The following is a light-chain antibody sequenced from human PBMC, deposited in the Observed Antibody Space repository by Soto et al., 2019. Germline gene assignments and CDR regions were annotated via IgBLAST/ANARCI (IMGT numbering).Light chain of an antibody. CDR2: GAS. J-gene: IGKJ1*01. Sequence: VLTQSTSTLSLAPGQRATLSCRASQSISSGFLAWYQQKPGQAPRLLIYGASSRATGIPDRFSGSGSGTDFTLTISRLEPEDFAVYYCQQCGISPETFGQGAKVDI. CDR1: QSISSGF. CDR3: QQCGISPET. V-gene: IGKV3-20*01.